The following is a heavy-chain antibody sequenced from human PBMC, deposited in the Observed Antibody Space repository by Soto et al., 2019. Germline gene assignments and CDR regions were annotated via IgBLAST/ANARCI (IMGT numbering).Heavy chain of an antibody. V-gene: IGHV1-69*02. CDR1: GGTFSSYT. D-gene: IGHD6-13*01. CDR2: IIPILGIA. J-gene: IGHJ4*02. Sequence: SVKVSCKASGGTFSSYTISWVRQAPGQGLEWMGRIIPILGIANYAQKFQGRVTLYLQMNSLRAEDTAVYHCAKLMGSNSWYSPFDYWGQGTLVTVSS. CDR3: AKLMGSNSWYSPFDY.